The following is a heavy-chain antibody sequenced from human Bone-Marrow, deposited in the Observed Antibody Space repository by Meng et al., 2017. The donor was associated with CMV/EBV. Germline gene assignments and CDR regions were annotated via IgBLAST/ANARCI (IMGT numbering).Heavy chain of an antibody. Sequence: SETLSLTCTVSGGSISSYYWSWIRQPPGKGLEWIGYIYYSGSTNYNPSLKSRVTISVDTSKNQFSLKLSSVTAADTAVYYCARDRGVPAATYYYYGMDVWGQGTTVTVSS. CDR3: ARDRGVPAATYYYYGMDV. V-gene: IGHV4-59*01. CDR2: IYYSGST. CDR1: GGSISSYY. D-gene: IGHD2-2*01. J-gene: IGHJ6*02.